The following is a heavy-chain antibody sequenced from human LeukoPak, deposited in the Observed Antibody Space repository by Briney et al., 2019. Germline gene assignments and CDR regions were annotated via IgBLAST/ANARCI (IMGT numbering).Heavy chain of an antibody. Sequence: SCKASGYTFTNYYMHWVRQAPGKGLEWVAVISYDGSNKYYADSVKGRFTISRDNSKNTLYMQMNSLRAEDTAVYYCARELSTVDYWGQGTLVTVSS. V-gene: IGHV3-30*04. CDR3: ARELSTVDY. CDR2: ISYDGSNK. CDR1: GYTFTNYY. D-gene: IGHD4/OR15-4a*01. J-gene: IGHJ4*02.